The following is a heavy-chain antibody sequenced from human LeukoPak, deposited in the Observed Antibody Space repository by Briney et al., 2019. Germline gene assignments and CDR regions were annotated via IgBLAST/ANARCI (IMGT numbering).Heavy chain of an antibody. J-gene: IGHJ6*03. CDR3: AGSYYYYYTADHYYMDV. Sequence: PSETLSLTCTVSGASISSYYWSWIRQPAGKGLEWIGRIHTSGTSNYNPSLKSRVTMSVDTSKNQFSLKLSSVTAADTAVYYCAGSYYYYYTADHYYMDVWSKGTTVTISS. CDR2: IHTSGTS. CDR1: GASISSYY. D-gene: IGHD1-26*01. V-gene: IGHV4-4*07.